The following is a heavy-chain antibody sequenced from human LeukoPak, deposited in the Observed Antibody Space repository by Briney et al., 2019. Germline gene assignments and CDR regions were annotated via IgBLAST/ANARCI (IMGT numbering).Heavy chain of an antibody. CDR1: GGSISSSSYY. D-gene: IGHD1-26*01. CDR3: ARDSKIVGATTGRYYYYYYMDV. V-gene: IGHV4-61*02. J-gene: IGHJ6*03. CDR2: IYTSGST. Sequence: SETLSLTCTVSGGSISSSSYYWGWIRQPAGKGLEWIGRIYTSGSTNYNPSLKSRVTMSVDTSKNQFSLKLSSVTAADTAVYYCARDSKIVGATTGRYYYYYYMDVWGKGTTVTISS.